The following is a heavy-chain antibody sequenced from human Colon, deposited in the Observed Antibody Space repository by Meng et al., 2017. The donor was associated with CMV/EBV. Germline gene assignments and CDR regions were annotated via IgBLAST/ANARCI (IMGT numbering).Heavy chain of an antibody. V-gene: IGHV4-34*01. Sequence: SETLSLTCAVYGGSFSGYYWSWTRQPPGKGLEWIGEINHSGSTNYNPSLKSRVTISVDTSKNQFSLKVSSVTAADTAVYYCARVDCSSTSCQFDYWGQGTLVTVSS. CDR3: ARVDCSSTSCQFDY. D-gene: IGHD2-2*01. CDR1: GGSFSGYY. J-gene: IGHJ4*02. CDR2: INHSGST.